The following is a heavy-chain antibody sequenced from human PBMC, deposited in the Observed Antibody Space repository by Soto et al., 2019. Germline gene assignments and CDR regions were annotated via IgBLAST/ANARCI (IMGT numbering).Heavy chain of an antibody. D-gene: IGHD5-18*01. J-gene: IGHJ5*02. CDR3: ARVEAPTATGWNWFDP. V-gene: IGHV1-69*01. Sequence: QVQLVQSGAEVKKPGSSVKVSCKASGGTFSSYAISWVRQAPGQGLEWMGGIIPIFGTANYAQKFQGRVTITADESTSTAYMELSSLRSEDPAVSYCARVEAPTATGWNWFDPSGQGTLVTVSS. CDR1: GGTFSSYA. CDR2: IIPIFGTA.